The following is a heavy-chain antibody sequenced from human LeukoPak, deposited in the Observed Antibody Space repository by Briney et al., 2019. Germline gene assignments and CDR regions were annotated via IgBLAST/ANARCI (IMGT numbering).Heavy chain of an antibody. V-gene: IGHV6-1*01. J-gene: IGHJ5*01. CDR2: THYRSKWYH. D-gene: IGHD2-21*02. Sequence: SQTLSVTCAISGDSVSTNSAAWNWIRQSPSRGLEWLGRTHYRSKWYHDYAPSVQSRITINPDTSKNQFSLHLNSVTPEDTAVYYCARGNRDFDSWGQGTLVTVSS. CDR3: ARGNRDFDS. CDR1: GDSVSTNSAA.